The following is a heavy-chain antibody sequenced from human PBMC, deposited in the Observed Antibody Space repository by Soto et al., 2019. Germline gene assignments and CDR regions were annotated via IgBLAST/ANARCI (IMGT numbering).Heavy chain of an antibody. CDR3: ARLEYQLLGHDS. J-gene: IGHJ4*02. CDR2: IKQDGSEK. Sequence: EVQLVESGGGLVQPGGSLRLSCAASGFTFSGYWMSWVRQAPGKGLEWVANIKQDGSEKYYVDSVKGRFTISRDNAKNSLYLQMNSLRAEDTAVYYCARLEYQLLGHDSWGQGTQVTVSS. V-gene: IGHV3-7*01. D-gene: IGHD2-2*01. CDR1: GFTFSGYW.